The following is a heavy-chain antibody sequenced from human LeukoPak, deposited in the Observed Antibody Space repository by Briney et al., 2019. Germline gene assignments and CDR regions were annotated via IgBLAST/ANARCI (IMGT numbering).Heavy chain of an antibody. Sequence: PGGSLRLSCAASGFTFSNAWMSWVRQAPGKGLEWVGRIKSKTDGGTTDYAAPVKSRFTISRDDSKNTLYLQMNSLKTEDTAVYYCTTAPVVAATFYFDYWGQGTLVTDSS. CDR2: IKSKTDGGTT. CDR3: TTAPVVAATFYFDY. V-gene: IGHV3-15*01. CDR1: GFTFSNAW. D-gene: IGHD2-15*01. J-gene: IGHJ4*02.